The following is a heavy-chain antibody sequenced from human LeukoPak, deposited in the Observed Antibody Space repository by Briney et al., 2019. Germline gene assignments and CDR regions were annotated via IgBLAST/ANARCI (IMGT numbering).Heavy chain of an antibody. CDR2: IKQDGSEK. CDR1: GFTFSNYW. D-gene: IGHD2-15*01. Sequence: GGSLRLSCAASGFTFSNYWMSWVRQAPGKGLEWVANIKQDGSEKYYVDSVKGRFTTSRDNAKNSLYLQMDSLRVEDTAVYYCAKGGGFCDYWGQGTLVTVSS. CDR3: AKGGGFCDY. V-gene: IGHV3-7*01. J-gene: IGHJ4*02.